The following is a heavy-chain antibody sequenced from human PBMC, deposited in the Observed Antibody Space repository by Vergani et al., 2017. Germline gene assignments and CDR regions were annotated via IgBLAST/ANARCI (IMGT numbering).Heavy chain of an antibody. CDR2: IYHSGST. D-gene: IGHD5-18*01. CDR1: GGSISSSNW. CDR3: ASRPRGYSYGSGY. J-gene: IGHJ4*02. V-gene: IGHV4-4*02. Sequence: QVQLQESGPGLVKPSGTLSLTCAVSGGSISSSNWWSWVRQPPGKGLEWIGEIYHSGSTNYNPSLKSRVTISVDKAKNQFSLRLSAATAADTAVYYCASRPRGYSYGSGYWGQGTLVTVSS.